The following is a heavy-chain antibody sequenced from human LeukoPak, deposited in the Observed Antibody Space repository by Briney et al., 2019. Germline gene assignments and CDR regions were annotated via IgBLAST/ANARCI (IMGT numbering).Heavy chain of an antibody. CDR2: IRSRDRTI. CDR1: GFTFSSYS. V-gene: IGHV3-48*04. Sequence: GGSLRLSCAASGFTFSSYSMNWVRQAPGKGLEWVSYIRSRDRTIYYADSVKGRFTISRDNAKNSLYLQMNSLRAEDTAVYYCASEVGAAAFDIWGQGTMVTVSS. D-gene: IGHD1-26*01. CDR3: ASEVGAAAFDI. J-gene: IGHJ3*02.